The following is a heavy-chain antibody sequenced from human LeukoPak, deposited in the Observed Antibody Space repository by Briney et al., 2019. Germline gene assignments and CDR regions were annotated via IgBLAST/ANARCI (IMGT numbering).Heavy chain of an antibody. Sequence: SVKVSCKASGGTFSIYAISWVRQAPGQGLEWMGRIIPILGTANYAQKFQGRVTITADKSTSTAYMELSSLRSEDTAVYYCARVCLYGSGRDYWGQGTLVTVSS. V-gene: IGHV1-69*04. J-gene: IGHJ4*02. CDR1: GGTFSIYA. D-gene: IGHD3-10*01. CDR2: IIPILGTA. CDR3: ARVCLYGSGRDY.